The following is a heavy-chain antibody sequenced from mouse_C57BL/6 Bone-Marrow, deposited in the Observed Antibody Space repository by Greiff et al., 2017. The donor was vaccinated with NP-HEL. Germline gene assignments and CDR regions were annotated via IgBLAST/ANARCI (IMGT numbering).Heavy chain of an antibody. CDR3: ARDEGYWYFDV. V-gene: IGHV5-4*01. J-gene: IGHJ1*03. CDR1: GFTFSSYA. CDR2: ISDGGSYT. Sequence: EVQVVESGGGLVKPGGSLKLSCAASGFTFSSYAMSWVRQTPEKRLEWVATISDGGSYTYYPDNVKGRFTISRDNAKNNLYLQMSHLKSEDTAMYYCARDEGYWYFDVWGTGTTVTVSS.